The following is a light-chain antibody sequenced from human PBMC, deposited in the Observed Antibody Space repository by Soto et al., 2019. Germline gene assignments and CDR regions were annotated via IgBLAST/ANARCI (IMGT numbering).Light chain of an antibody. Sequence: DLQITQSPSSLSASVGDRVTITCRASQSIGNFLNWYQQKPGKAPKLLIYGVSTLQSGVPSTFSGSGSGADFTLTISSLQPEDFATYYCHQSYTIPYTFGQGTKLEIK. J-gene: IGKJ2*01. CDR1: QSIGNF. CDR3: HQSYTIPYT. CDR2: GVS. V-gene: IGKV1-39*01.